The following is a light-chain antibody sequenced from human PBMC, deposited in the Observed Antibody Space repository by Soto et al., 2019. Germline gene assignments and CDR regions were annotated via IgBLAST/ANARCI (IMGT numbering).Light chain of an antibody. Sequence: EIVMTQSPATLSVSPGERATLSCRASQSVSSNLAWYQQKPGQAPRLLIYGASTRATDIPARFSGSGSGTEFTLTISSLQSEDFAVYFCQQYNRFPSLTFGGGTRVEIK. J-gene: IGKJ4*01. CDR3: QQYNRFPSLT. CDR2: GAS. CDR1: QSVSSN. V-gene: IGKV3-15*01.